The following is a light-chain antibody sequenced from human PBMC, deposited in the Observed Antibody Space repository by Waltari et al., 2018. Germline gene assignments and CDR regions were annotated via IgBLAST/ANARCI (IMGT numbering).Light chain of an antibody. J-gene: IGKJ2*01. CDR2: DAS. Sequence: TVLTQSPATLSLSPGERAPLSCRASQGVSSSLAWYQQKPGQPPRLLIFDASIRATGIPARFSGSGSGTDFTLTISSLEPEDLAVYYCQQRSNPPAYTFGQGTKVEIK. V-gene: IGKV3-11*01. CDR1: QGVSSS. CDR3: QQRSNPPAYT.